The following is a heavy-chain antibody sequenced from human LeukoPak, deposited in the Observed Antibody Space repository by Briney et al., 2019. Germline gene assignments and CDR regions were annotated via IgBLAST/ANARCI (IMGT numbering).Heavy chain of an antibody. Sequence: GSSVKVSCKASGGTFSSYAISWVRQAPGQGLEWMGGIIPIFGTANYAQKFQGRVTITADGSTSTAYMELSSLRSEDTAVYYCARDRGIAVMDWFDPWGQGTLVTVSS. CDR1: GGTFSSYA. J-gene: IGHJ5*02. D-gene: IGHD6-19*01. CDR2: IIPIFGTA. CDR3: ARDRGIAVMDWFDP. V-gene: IGHV1-69*01.